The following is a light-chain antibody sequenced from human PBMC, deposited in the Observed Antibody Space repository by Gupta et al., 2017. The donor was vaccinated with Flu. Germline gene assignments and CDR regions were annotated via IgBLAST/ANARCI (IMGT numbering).Light chain of an antibody. Sequence: EILFTQSPGTLSLSPGERATLSCRASQSVSSSYLAWYQQKPGQAPRLLIYGASNRATGIPDRFSGSGSGTDFTLTISRLEPEDFAVYYCQQDGSSPYTFGQGTKLEIK. J-gene: IGKJ2*01. V-gene: IGKV3-20*01. CDR2: GAS. CDR3: QQDGSSPYT. CDR1: QSVSSSY.